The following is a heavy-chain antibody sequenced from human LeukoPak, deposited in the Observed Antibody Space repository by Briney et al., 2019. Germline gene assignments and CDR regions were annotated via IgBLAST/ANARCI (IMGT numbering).Heavy chain of an antibody. CDR2: ITSNGGST. D-gene: IGHD3-10*01. CDR1: GFTFSSYA. V-gene: IGHV3-64D*06. Sequence: GGSLRLSCSASGFTFSSYAMYWVRQAPGKGLECVSAITSNGGSTYYADSVKGRFTVSRDNSKNTLYFQMSSLRDEDTAVYYCVKGSGSYYYGSGSSLFDPWGQGTLVTVSS. CDR3: VKGSGSYYYGSGSSLFDP. J-gene: IGHJ5*02.